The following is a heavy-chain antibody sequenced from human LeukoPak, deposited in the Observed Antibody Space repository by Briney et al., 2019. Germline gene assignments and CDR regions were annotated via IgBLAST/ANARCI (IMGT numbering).Heavy chain of an antibody. CDR3: AKEDYDSRGHLNG. CDR1: GVSLSSFG. V-gene: IGHV3-33*03. D-gene: IGHD3-22*01. J-gene: IGHJ4*02. Sequence: GRSLRLSCEASGVSLSSFGMHWVRQAPGKGLEWVAAIWYDVYKKYYADSVRGRFTISRDMSKKTLYLEMNSLRVEDTATYYCAKEDYDSRGHLNGWGQGTLVTVSS. CDR2: IWYDVYKK.